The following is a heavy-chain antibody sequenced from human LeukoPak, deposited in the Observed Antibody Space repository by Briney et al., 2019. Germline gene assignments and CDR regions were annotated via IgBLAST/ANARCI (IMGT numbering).Heavy chain of an antibody. CDR2: IKSKTDGGTT. J-gene: IGHJ4*02. Sequence: GGALRLSCAASGFTFSNAWMSWVRQAPGKGLECVGRIKSKTDGGTTDYAAPVKGRFTISRDDSKNTLYLQMNSLKTEDTAVYYCTTEDIVVVPAALYYWGQGTLVTVPS. V-gene: IGHV3-15*01. D-gene: IGHD2-2*01. CDR3: TTEDIVVVPAALYY. CDR1: GFTFSNAW.